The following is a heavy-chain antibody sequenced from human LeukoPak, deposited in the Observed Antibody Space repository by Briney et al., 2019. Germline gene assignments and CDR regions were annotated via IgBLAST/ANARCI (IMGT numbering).Heavy chain of an antibody. J-gene: IGHJ6*02. CDR3: TLSYGRGFNYYYGMDV. Sequence: GGSLRLSCAASGFTFSSYDMHWVRQATGKGLEWVSAIDTAGNTYYPGSVKGRFTISRENAKNSLYLQMNSLRAGDTAVYYCTLSYGRGFNYYYGMDVWGQGTTVTVSS. D-gene: IGHD5-18*01. CDR2: IDTAGNT. CDR1: GFTFSSYD. V-gene: IGHV3-13*01.